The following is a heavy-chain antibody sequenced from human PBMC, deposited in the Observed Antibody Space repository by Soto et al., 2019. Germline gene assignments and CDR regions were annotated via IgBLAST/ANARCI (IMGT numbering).Heavy chain of an antibody. CDR3: AKGYYYGSGTIPPPPFDY. D-gene: IGHD3-10*01. J-gene: IGHJ4*02. CDR2: ISGSGGST. V-gene: IGHV3-23*01. CDR1: GFTFSSYA. Sequence: QPGGSLRLSCAASGFTFSSYAMSWVRQAPGKGLEWVSAISGSGGSTYYADSVKGRFTISRDNSKNTLYLQMNSLRAEDTAVYYCAKGYYYGSGTIPPPPFDYWGQGTLVTVSS.